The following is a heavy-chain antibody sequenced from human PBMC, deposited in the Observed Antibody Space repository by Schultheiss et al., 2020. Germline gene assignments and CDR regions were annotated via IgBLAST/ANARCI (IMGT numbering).Heavy chain of an antibody. J-gene: IGHJ6*04. V-gene: IGHV3-30*03. CDR3: ARVLVAPNYYYYYVMDV. CDR2: VSYDGSNK. Sequence: GGSLRLSCAASGFTFSSYGMHWVRQAPGKGLEWVAVVSYDGSNKYYADSVKGRFTILRDNSKNTLNLQMDSLRAEATAVYYCARVLVAPNYYYYYVMDVWGKGGTVTV. D-gene: IGHD5-12*01. CDR1: GFTFSSYG.